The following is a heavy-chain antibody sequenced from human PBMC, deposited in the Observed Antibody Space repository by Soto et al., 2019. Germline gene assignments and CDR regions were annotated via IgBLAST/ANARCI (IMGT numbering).Heavy chain of an antibody. J-gene: IGHJ5*02. CDR2: ISGSGGST. CDR3: AKVAGVLLRFLEWSERWFDP. Sequence: PGGSLRLSCAASGFTFSSYAMSWVRQAPGKGLEWVSAISGSGGSTYYADSVKGRFTISRDNSKNTLYLQMNSLRAEDTAVYYCAKVAGVLLRFLEWSERWFDPWGQGTLVTVS. V-gene: IGHV3-23*01. CDR1: GFTFSSYA. D-gene: IGHD3-3*01.